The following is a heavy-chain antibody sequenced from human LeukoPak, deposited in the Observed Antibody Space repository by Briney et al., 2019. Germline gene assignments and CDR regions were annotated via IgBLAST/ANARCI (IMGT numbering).Heavy chain of an antibody. Sequence: SETLSLTCTVSGGSISSSSYYWGWIRQPPGKGLEWIGYIYYSGSTNYNPSLKSRVTISVDTSKNQFSLKLSSVTAADTAVYYCARASGGARDAFDIWGQGTMVTVSS. CDR3: ARASGGARDAFDI. CDR2: IYYSGST. D-gene: IGHD3-16*01. J-gene: IGHJ3*02. CDR1: GGSISSSSYY. V-gene: IGHV4-61*05.